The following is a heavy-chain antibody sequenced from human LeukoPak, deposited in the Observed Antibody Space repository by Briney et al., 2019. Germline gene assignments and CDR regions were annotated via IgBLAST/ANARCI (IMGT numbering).Heavy chain of an antibody. D-gene: IGHD6-19*01. CDR1: GYTFTSYG. J-gene: IGHJ1*01. CDR2: ISAYNGNT. CDR3: ARAIAVAGTTMDFQR. V-gene: IGHV1-18*01. Sequence: ASVKVSCKASGYTFTSYGISWVRQAPGQGLEWMGWISAYNGNTHSAQKPQGRFTMTTDTSTSTACMELRSLRSDDTAVYYCARAIAVAGTTMDFQRGGQGTLVTVSS.